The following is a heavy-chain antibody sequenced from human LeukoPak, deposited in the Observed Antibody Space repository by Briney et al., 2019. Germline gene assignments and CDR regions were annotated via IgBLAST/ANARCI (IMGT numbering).Heavy chain of an antibody. J-gene: IGHJ3*02. Sequence: GASVKVSCKASGYTFTGYYMHWVRQAPGQGLEWMGWINPNSGGTNYAQKFQGRVTMTRDASISTAYMELSRLRSDGTAVYYCAREAVAGTEGAFDIWGQGTMVTVSS. D-gene: IGHD6-19*01. CDR3: AREAVAGTEGAFDI. V-gene: IGHV1-2*02. CDR2: INPNSGGT. CDR1: GYTFTGYY.